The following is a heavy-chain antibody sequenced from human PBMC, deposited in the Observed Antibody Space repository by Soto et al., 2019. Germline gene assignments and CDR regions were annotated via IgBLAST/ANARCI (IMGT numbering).Heavy chain of an antibody. J-gene: IGHJ4*02. Sequence: PGGSLRLSCAASGFTFSSYWMHWVRQAPGKGLVWVSRINSDGSSTSYADSVKGRFTISRDNAKNTLYLQMNSLRAEDTAVYYCARTSEEQWLVPVFDAGKWVFDYWGQGTLVTVSS. CDR2: INSDGSST. CDR1: GFTFSSYW. V-gene: IGHV3-74*01. CDR3: ARTSEEQWLVPVFDAGKWVFDY. D-gene: IGHD6-19*01.